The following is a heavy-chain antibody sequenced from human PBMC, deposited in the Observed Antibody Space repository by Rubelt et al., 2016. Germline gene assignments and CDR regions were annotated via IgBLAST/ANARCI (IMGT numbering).Heavy chain of an antibody. CDR1: GGSFSGYY. J-gene: IGHJ6*02. CDR3: ARGRRGSSSWLGRDYYGMDV. V-gene: IGHV4-34*01. CDR2: INHSGST. Sequence: QVQLQQWGAGLLKPSETLSLTCAVYGGSFSGYYWSWIRQPPGKGLEWIGEINHSGSTNYNPSLKSRFTISVCTSKNQFSLKLSAVTAADTAVYYCARGRRGSSSWLGRDYYGMDVWGQGTTVTVSS. D-gene: IGHD6-13*01.